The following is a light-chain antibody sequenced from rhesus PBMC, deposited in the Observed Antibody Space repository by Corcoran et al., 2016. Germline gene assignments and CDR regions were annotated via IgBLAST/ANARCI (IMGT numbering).Light chain of an antibody. CDR1: QGISSY. V-gene: IGKV1-25*01. CDR3: QQHSSYPLT. Sequence: DIQMTQSPSSLSASVGDRVTITCRASQGISSYLAWYQQKPGKAPKLRIYVASTLQSGVPTRVRGSGSGTDFTLTISSLQPEDFATYYCQQHSSYPLTFGGGTKVELK. CDR2: VAS. J-gene: IGKJ4*01.